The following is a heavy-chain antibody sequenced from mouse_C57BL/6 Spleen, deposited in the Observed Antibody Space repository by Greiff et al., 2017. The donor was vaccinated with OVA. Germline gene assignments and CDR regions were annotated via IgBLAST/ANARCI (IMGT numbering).Heavy chain of an antibody. V-gene: IGHV1-15*01. Sequence: VQLQQSGAELVRPGASVTLSCKASGYTFTDYEMHWVKQTPVHGLEWIGTIAPETGGTAYNQKFQGKALLTADKSSRTTSMELRRLTSEYSAVYYCTRRVYGPYYAMDYWGQGTSVTVSS. D-gene: IGHD1-1*01. CDR1: GYTFTDYE. J-gene: IGHJ4*01. CDR2: IAPETGGT. CDR3: TRRVYGPYYAMDY.